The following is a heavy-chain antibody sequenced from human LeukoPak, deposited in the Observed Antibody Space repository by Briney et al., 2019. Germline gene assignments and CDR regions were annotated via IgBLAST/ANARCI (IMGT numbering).Heavy chain of an antibody. CDR3: ARDGTIFGVVILHGMDV. V-gene: IGHV1-46*01. J-gene: IGHJ6*02. Sequence: ASVKVSCKASGYTFTSYYMHWVRQAPGQGLEWMGIINPSGGSTSYAQKFRGRVTMTRDTSTSTVYMELSSLRSEDTAVYYCARDGTIFGVVILHGMDVWGQGTTVTVSS. CDR1: GYTFTSYY. D-gene: IGHD3-3*01. CDR2: INPSGGST.